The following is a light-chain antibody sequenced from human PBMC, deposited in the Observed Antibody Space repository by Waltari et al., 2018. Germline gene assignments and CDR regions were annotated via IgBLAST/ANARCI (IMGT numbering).Light chain of an antibody. CDR3: QQFGGSPLFT. V-gene: IGKV3-20*01. CDR1: QNVSSSY. CDR2: GAS. Sequence: LSCRASQNVSSSYLAWYQQKPGQAPRLLIYGASSRATGIPDRFSGSGSGTDFTLTISRLEPEDFAVYYCQQFGGSPLFTFGPGTKVDIK. J-gene: IGKJ3*01.